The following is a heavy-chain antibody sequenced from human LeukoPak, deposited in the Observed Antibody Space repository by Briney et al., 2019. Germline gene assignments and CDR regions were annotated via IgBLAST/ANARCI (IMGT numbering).Heavy chain of an antibody. V-gene: IGHV1-8*01. D-gene: IGHD3-10*01. Sequence: ASVKVSCKASGYTFTSYDINWVRQATGQGLEWMGWMNPNSGNTGYAQKFQGRVTMTRNTSISTAYMELSRLRSDDTAVYYCARIKTMVRGSSGGYWGQGTLVTVSS. CDR1: GYTFTSYD. J-gene: IGHJ4*02. CDR2: MNPNSGNT. CDR3: ARIKTMVRGSSGGY.